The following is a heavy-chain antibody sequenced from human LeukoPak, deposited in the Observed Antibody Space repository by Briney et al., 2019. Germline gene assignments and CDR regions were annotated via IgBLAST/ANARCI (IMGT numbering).Heavy chain of an antibody. CDR2: IIPIFGTA. V-gene: IGHV1-69*01. D-gene: IGHD6-19*01. CDR1: GGTFSSYA. CDR3: AKDRIVMSGFFDY. Sequence: SVKVSCKASGGTFSSYAISWVRQAPGQGLEWVGGIIPIFGTANYAQKFQGRVTITADESTSTAYMELSSLRSEDTAVYYCAKDRIVMSGFFDYWGQGTLVTVSS. J-gene: IGHJ4*02.